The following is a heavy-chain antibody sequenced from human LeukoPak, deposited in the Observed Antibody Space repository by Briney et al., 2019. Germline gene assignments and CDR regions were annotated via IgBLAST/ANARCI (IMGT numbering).Heavy chain of an antibody. CDR3: ARSLYDFWSGSRLFDY. Sequence: SETLSLTCTVSGGSVSSGSYYWSWIRQPPGKGLEWIGYIYYSGSTNYNPSLKSRVTISVDTSKNQFSLKLSSVTAADTAVYYCARSLYDFWSGSRLFDYWGQGTLVTVSS. CDR2: IYYSGST. D-gene: IGHD3-3*01. CDR1: GGSVSSGSYY. J-gene: IGHJ4*02. V-gene: IGHV4-61*01.